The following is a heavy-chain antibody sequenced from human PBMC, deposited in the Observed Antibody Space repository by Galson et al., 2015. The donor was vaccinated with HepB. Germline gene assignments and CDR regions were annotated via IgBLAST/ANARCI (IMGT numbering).Heavy chain of an antibody. V-gene: IGHV1-46*01. Sequence: SVKVSCKASGYTFTSYYMHWVRQAPGQGLEWMGIINPSGGSTSYAQKFQGRVTMTRDTSTSTVYMELSSLRSEDTAVYYCARYCSGGSCYSARGDYYYGMDVWGQGTTVTVAS. CDR2: INPSGGST. J-gene: IGHJ6*02. CDR1: GYTFTSYY. CDR3: ARYCSGGSCYSARGDYYYGMDV. D-gene: IGHD2-15*01.